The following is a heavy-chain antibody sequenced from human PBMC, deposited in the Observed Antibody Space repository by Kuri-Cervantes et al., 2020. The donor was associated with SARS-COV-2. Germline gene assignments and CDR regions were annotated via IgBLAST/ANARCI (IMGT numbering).Heavy chain of an antibody. CDR2: ISYDESNK. CDR3: AKELVGARFDY. D-gene: IGHD1-26*01. J-gene: IGHJ4*02. V-gene: IGHV3-30*04. Sequence: GGSLRLSCVASGFTFRTYAVHWVRQPPGKGLEWVAVISYDESNKYYADSVKGRFTISRDNSKNTLYLQMNSLRAEGTAVYYCAKELVGARFDYWGQGTLVTVSS. CDR1: GFTFRTYA.